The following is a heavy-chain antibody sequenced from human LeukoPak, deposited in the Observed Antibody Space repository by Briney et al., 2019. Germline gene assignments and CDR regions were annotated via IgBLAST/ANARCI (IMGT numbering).Heavy chain of an antibody. CDR2: IRSKANSYAT. J-gene: IGHJ5*02. D-gene: IGHD6-19*01. Sequence: GGSLRLSCAASGFTFGGSAMHWVRQASGKGLEWVGRIRSKANSYATAYAASVKGRFTISRDDSKNTAYLQMNSLKTEDTAVYYCTRPPIAVAGTNWFDPWGQGTLVTVSS. CDR1: GFTFGGSA. CDR3: TRPPIAVAGTNWFDP. V-gene: IGHV3-73*01.